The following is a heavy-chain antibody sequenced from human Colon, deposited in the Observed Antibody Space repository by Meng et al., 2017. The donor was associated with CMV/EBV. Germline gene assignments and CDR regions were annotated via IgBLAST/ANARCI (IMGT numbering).Heavy chain of an antibody. Sequence: VWTRSVRQAPGMGLERVRRLNNNAAVNVIDSPAPVKRRFPISSDDSKNTLYRQMNSLKTEDTAVYYCTADLGDCSGGPCYSRSGFDSWGQGTLVTSPQ. CDR2: LNNNAAVNVI. CDR1: VW. V-gene: IGHV3-15*01. J-gene: IGHJ4*02. CDR3: TADLGDCSGGPCYSRSGFDS. D-gene: IGHD2-15*01.